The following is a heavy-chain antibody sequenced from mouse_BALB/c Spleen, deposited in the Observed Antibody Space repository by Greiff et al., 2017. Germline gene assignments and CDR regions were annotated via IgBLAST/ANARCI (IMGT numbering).Heavy chain of an antibody. J-gene: IGHJ4*01. V-gene: IGHV14-3*02. D-gene: IGHD1-1*01. CDR2: IDPANGNT. CDR3: ASYYGSAMDY. CDR1: GFNIKDTY. Sequence: EVKLMESGAELVKPGASVKLSCTASGFNIKDTYMHWVKQRPEQGLEWIGRIDPANGNTKYDPKFQGKATITADTSSNTAYLQLSSLTSEDTAVYYCASYYGSAMDYWGQGTSVTVSS.